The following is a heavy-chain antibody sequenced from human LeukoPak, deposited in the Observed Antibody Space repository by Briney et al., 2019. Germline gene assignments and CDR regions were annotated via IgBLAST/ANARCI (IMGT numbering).Heavy chain of an antibody. D-gene: IGHD6-13*01. V-gene: IGHV1-8*02. CDR3: ARGGFEDSSSWWYYYYYGMDV. CDR2: MNPNGGNT. CDR1: GYTFTSYY. Sequence: ASVKVSCKASGYTFTSYYMHWVRQAPGQGLEWMGWMNPNGGNTGYAQKFQGRVTMTRNTSISTAYMELSSLRSEDTAVYYCARGGFEDSSSWWYYYYYGMDVWGQGTTVTVSS. J-gene: IGHJ6*02.